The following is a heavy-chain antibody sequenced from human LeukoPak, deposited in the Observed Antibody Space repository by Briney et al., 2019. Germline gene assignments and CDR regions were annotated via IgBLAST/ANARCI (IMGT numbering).Heavy chain of an antibody. CDR1: SGFITAYY. CDR2: VYYSGST. V-gene: IGHV4-59*01. Sequence: PSETLSLTCSVSSGFITAYYWSWIRQPPGKGLGWIGYVYYSGSTEYNPSLRSRVTISLEMSTHQFSLNLTSVTAADTAVYYCATNTGTVFDYWGQGALVTVSS. CDR3: ATNTGTVFDY. J-gene: IGHJ4*02. D-gene: IGHD7-27*01.